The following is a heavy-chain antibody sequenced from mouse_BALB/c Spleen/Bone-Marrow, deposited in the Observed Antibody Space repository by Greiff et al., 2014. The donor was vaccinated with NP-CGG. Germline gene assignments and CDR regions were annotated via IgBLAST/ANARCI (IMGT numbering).Heavy chain of an antibody. CDR3: ARNYDGAMDY. CDR2: IRNKANGYTT. V-gene: IGHV7-3*02. D-gene: IGHD2-12*01. Sequence: EVMLVESGGGLVQPGGSLRLSCATSGFTFTDYYMSWVRQPPGKALEWLGFIRNKANGYTTEYSASVKGRFTISRGNSQSILYLQMNTLRAEDSATYYCARNYDGAMDYWGQGTSVTVSS. J-gene: IGHJ4*01. CDR1: GFTFTDYY.